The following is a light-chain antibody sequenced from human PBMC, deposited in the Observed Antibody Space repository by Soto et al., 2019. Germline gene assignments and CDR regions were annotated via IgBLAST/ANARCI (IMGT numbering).Light chain of an antibody. CDR1: QSVRNNY. CDR2: GAS. J-gene: IGKJ2*01. CDR3: QQYGDSLPYT. V-gene: IGKV3-20*01. Sequence: EIALTQSPGTLSLSPGERATLSCRASQSVRNNYLAWYQQKPGQAPRLLIYGASARATGIPDRFSGSGSGTDFTLTISRLEPEDFAVFYCQQYGDSLPYTFGQGTKLEI.